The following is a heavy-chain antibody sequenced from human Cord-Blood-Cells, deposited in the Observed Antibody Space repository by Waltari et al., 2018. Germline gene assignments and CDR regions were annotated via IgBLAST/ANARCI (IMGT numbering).Heavy chain of an antibody. CDR2: ISYDGSKK. J-gene: IGHJ4*02. CDR3: ARKGSSWYLNFDY. D-gene: IGHD6-13*01. V-gene: IGHV3-30-3*01. CDR1: GFTFSSYA. Sequence: QVQLVESGGGVVQPGRSLRLSCAASGFTFSSYAMHWVRQAPGKGLEWVAGISYDGSKKYYADSVKGRFTISRDNSKNTLYLQMNSLRAEDTAVYYCARKGSSWYLNFDYWGQGTLVTVSS.